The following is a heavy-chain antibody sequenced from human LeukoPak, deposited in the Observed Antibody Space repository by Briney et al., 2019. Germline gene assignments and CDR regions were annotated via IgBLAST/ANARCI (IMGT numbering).Heavy chain of an antibody. Sequence: GGSLRLSCAASGFTFSSYSMNWVRQAPGKGLEWVSSISSSSSYIYYADSVKGRFTISRDNAKNSLFLQTNSLRAEDTAVYYCARAGGSGSLDYWGQGTLVTVSS. CDR1: GFTFSSYS. D-gene: IGHD3-10*01. CDR3: ARAGGSGSLDY. V-gene: IGHV3-21*01. J-gene: IGHJ4*02. CDR2: ISSSSSYI.